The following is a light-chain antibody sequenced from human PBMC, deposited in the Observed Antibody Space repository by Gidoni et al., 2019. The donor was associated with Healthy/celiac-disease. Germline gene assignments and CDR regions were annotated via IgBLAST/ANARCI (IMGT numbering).Light chain of an antibody. V-gene: IGKV3-11*01. CDR1: QSVSSY. J-gene: IGKJ4*01. CDR3: QQRSNWPKT. CDR2: DAS. Sequence: IVLTQSPATLSLSPGDRATLSCRASQSVSSYLDWYQQKPGQAPRLLIYDASNRATGIPARFSGSGSGTDFTLTISSLEPEDFAVYYCQQRSNWPKTFGGGTKVEIK.